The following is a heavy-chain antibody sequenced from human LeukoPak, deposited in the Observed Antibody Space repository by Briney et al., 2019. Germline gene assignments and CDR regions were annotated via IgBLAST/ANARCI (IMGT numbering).Heavy chain of an antibody. CDR2: INPCDSGT. V-gene: IGHV5-51*01. CDR3: ARLALTGFDP. Sequence: GEPLKISCKGSGYSFTSYWIGWVRQMPGKGLEWMGIINPCDSGTRYSPSFQGQVTFSADKPISTAYLQWSSLKASDTAMYYCARLALTGFDPWGQGTLVTV. CDR1: GYSFTSYW. J-gene: IGHJ5*02. D-gene: IGHD3-9*01.